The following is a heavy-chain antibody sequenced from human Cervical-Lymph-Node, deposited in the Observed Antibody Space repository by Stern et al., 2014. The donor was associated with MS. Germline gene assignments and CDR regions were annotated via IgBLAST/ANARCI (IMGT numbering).Heavy chain of an antibody. CDR1: GYTFTSYY. CDR2: IDTNNGGT. Sequence: QMQLVQSGTEVKKPGASVKVSCRTSGYTFTSYYIHWVRQAPGQGLEWMGRIDTNNGGTDLAQKFQGRVTMTRDTSFSTAYMELSRLRSDDTAVYYCEREGTDYWGQGTLVTVSS. J-gene: IGHJ4*01. V-gene: IGHV1-2*06. CDR3: EREGTDY. D-gene: IGHD3-10*01.